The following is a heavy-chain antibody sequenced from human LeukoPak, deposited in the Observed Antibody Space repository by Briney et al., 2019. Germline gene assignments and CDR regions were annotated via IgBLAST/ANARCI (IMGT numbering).Heavy chain of an antibody. D-gene: IGHD3-22*01. CDR3: ARDDSSGYSDY. CDR1: GFTVSNNY. V-gene: IGHV3-53*01. CDR2: IYSGGNT. J-gene: IGHJ4*02. Sequence: PGGSLRLSCAASGFTVSNNYMSWVRQAPGKGLEWVPVIYSGGNTYYADSVKGRFTISRDNSQNTLYLQMNSLRAEDTAVYYCARDDSSGYSDYWGQGTLVTVSS.